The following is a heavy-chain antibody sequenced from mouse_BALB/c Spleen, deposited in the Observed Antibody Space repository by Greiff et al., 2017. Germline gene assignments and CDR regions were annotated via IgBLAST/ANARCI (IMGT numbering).Heavy chain of an antibody. CDR2: ISSGGSYT. CDR1: GFTFSSYG. V-gene: IGHV5-6*02. J-gene: IGHJ2*01. D-gene: IGHD2-1*01. CDR3: ARRAFYGNYFDY. Sequence: EVKLVESGGDLVKPGGSLKLSCAASGFTFSSYGMSWVRQTPDKRLEWVATISSGGSYTYYPDSVKGRFTISRDNAKNTLYLQMSSLKSEDTAMYYCARRAFYGNYFDYWGQGTTLTVSS.